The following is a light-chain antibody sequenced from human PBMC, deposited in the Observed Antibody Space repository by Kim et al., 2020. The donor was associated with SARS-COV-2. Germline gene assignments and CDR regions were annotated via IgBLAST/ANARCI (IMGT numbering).Light chain of an antibody. CDR3: QHYKNWRT. CDR1: QSVSSK. J-gene: IGKJ1*01. V-gene: IGKV3-15*01. CDR2: GAS. Sequence: FVSPGERATLSCRASQSVSSKVAWYQQKPGQAPRLLIFGASTRATGIPARFTGSGSGTEFTLTISSLQSEDFGVYYCQHYKNWRTFGQGTKVDIK.